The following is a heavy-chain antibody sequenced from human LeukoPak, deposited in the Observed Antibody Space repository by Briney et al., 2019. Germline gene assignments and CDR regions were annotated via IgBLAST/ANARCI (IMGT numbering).Heavy chain of an antibody. CDR2: IYYSGST. Sequence: SETLSLTCTVSGGSISSYYWSWIRQPPEKALEWIGYIYYSGSTNYNPSLKSRVTISVDTSKNQFSLKLSSVTAADTAVYYCASNYYGSGSLDYWGQGNLVTVSS. CDR1: GGSISSYY. J-gene: IGHJ4*02. D-gene: IGHD3-10*01. V-gene: IGHV4-59*08. CDR3: ASNYYGSGSLDY.